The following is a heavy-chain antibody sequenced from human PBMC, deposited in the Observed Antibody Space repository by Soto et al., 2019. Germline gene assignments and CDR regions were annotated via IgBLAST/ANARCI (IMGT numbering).Heavy chain of an antibody. CDR2: INHSGST. CDR1: GGSFSGYY. D-gene: IGHD3-10*01. V-gene: IGHV4-34*01. CDR3: ARSSVRHYYGSGSYYPYGMDV. J-gene: IGHJ6*02. Sequence: SETLSLTCAVYGGSFSGYYWSWIRQPPGKGLEWIGEINHSGSTNYNPSLKSRVTISVDTSKNQFSLKLSSVTAADTAVYYCARSSVRHYYGSGSYYPYGMDVWGQGTTVTVS.